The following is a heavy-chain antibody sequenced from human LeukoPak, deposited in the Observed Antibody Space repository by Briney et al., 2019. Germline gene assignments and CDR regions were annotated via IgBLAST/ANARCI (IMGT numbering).Heavy chain of an antibody. CDR1: GGSISSYY. CDR3: ARHRVATRFDY. CDR2: IYYSGST. Sequence: SETLSLTCTVPGGSISSYYWSWIRQPPGKGLEWIGYIYYSGSTNYNPSLKSRVTISVDTSKNQFSLKLSSVTAADTAVYYCARHRVATRFDYWGQGTLVTVSS. V-gene: IGHV4-59*01. J-gene: IGHJ4*02. D-gene: IGHD5-24*01.